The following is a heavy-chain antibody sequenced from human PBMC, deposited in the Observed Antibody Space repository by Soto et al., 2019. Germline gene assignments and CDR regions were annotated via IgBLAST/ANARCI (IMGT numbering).Heavy chain of an antibody. CDR1: GYTFTSNW. V-gene: IGHV1-46*01. J-gene: IGHJ5*02. CDR3: ARDHSIASSGAWWLDP. D-gene: IGHD6-13*01. CDR2: INPSGDIT. Sequence: ASVKVSCKASGYTFTSNWIHWARRAPGQGLEWMGVINPSGDITKYAPKFQGRVTMTTDTSTSTIYMDLSSLTSEDTAVYYCARDHSIASSGAWWLDPWGQGTLVTVSS.